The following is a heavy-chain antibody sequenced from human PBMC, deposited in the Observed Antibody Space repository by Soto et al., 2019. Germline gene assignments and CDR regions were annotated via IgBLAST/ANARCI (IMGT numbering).Heavy chain of an antibody. CDR1: GYSFGNFW. Sequence: GDSLKISCQASGYSFGNFWIGWVRQMPGRGLEWMGIIYPGDSDVRYSPSFEGQVTISADKSISTAYLQWSSLKASDTAIYYCARQITTDGVCCPIDYWGQGTLVTVSS. CDR3: ARQITTDGVCCPIDY. J-gene: IGHJ4*02. V-gene: IGHV5-51*01. D-gene: IGHD2-8*01. CDR2: IYPGDSDV.